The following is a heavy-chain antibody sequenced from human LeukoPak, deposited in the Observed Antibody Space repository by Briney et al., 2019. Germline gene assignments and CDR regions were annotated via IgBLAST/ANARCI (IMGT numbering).Heavy chain of an antibody. CDR3: ARDPGGSYSSWYFDL. J-gene: IGHJ2*01. D-gene: IGHD1-26*01. CDR2: IIPIFGTA. V-gene: IGHV1-69*13. Sequence: SVKVSCKASGYTFTIYGISWVRQAPGQGLEWMGGIIPIFGTANYAQKFQGRVTITADESTSTAYMELSSLRSEDTAVYCCARDPGGSYSSWYFDLWGRGTLVTVSS. CDR1: GYTFTIYG.